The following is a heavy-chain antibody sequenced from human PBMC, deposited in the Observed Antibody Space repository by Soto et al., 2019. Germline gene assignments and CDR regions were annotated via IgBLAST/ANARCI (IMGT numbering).Heavy chain of an antibody. Sequence: QVQLVQSGAEVKKPGSSVKVSCKASGGTFSSYAISWVRQAPGQGLEWMGGIIRIFGTADYAQKFQGRATITADESTNTAYMELSSLRSEDTAVYYCATPPAGYYYYGMDVWGQGTTVTVSS. CDR2: IIRIFGTA. V-gene: IGHV1-69*12. CDR1: GGTFSSYA. J-gene: IGHJ6*02. CDR3: ATPPAGYYYYGMDV.